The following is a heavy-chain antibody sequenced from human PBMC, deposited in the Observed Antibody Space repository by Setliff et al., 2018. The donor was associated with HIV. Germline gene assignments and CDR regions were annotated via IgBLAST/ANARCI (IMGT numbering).Heavy chain of an antibody. CDR3: ARSRTSSGYYGVTGYGMDV. D-gene: IGHD3-22*01. CDR2: IYTSGNA. Sequence: PSETLSLTCTVSGGSISSGTYLWTWIRQPAGQGLEWIGRIYTSGNAIYNPSLKSRVTISVATSKNQFSLKLNSVTTADTAVYYCARSRTSSGYYGVTGYGMDVWGQGTTVTVSS. J-gene: IGHJ6*02. CDR1: GGSISSGTYL. V-gene: IGHV4-61*02.